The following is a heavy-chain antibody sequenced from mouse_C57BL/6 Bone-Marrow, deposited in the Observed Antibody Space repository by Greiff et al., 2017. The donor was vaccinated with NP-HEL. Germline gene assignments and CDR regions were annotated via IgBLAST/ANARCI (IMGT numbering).Heavy chain of an antibody. CDR2: INYDGSST. V-gene: IGHV5-16*01. CDR3: ARDRGFDY. CDR1: GFTFSDYY. J-gene: IGHJ2*01. Sequence: EVQLVESEGGLVQPGSSMKLSCTASGFTFSDYYMAWVRQVPEKGLEWVANINYDGSSTYYLDSLKSRFIISRDNAKNILYLQMSSLKSEDTATDYCARDRGFDYWGQGTTLTVSS. D-gene: IGHD3-3*01.